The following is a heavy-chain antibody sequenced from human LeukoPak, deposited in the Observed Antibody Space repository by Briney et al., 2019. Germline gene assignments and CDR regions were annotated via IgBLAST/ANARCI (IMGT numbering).Heavy chain of an antibody. CDR1: GFSVSSNY. Sequence: PGGSLRLSCAASGFSVSSNYMNWVRQAPGKGLEWVSIMYSGSSTNHADSVKGRFTISRDNSKNTVYLQMNSLRAEDTAVYYCTRDPHSSGYYSYWGQGTLVTVSS. CDR3: TRDPHSSGYYSY. D-gene: IGHD3-22*01. V-gene: IGHV3-53*01. CDR2: MYSGSST. J-gene: IGHJ4*02.